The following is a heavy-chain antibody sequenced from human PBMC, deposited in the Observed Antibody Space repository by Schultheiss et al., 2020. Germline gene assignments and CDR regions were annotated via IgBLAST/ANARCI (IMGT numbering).Heavy chain of an antibody. CDR1: GGSISSGGYY. Sequence: SETLSLTCTVSGGSISSGGYYWSWIRQHPGKGLEWIGYIYYSGSTYYNPSLKSRVTISVDTSKNQFSLKLSSVTAADTAVYYCASTQSNCSSTSCYAGNWFDPWGQGTLVTVSS. V-gene: IGHV4-31*03. CDR3: ASTQSNCSSTSCYAGNWFDP. J-gene: IGHJ5*02. CDR2: IYYSGST. D-gene: IGHD2-2*01.